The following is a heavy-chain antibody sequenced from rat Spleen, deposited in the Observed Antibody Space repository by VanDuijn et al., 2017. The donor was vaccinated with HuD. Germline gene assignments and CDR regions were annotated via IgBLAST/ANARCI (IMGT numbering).Heavy chain of an antibody. CDR3: ARYGGYNFDY. CDR2: ISYSGTT. Sequence: EVQLQESGPGLVKPSQSLSLTCSVTGYSITSNYWVWIRKFPGNKMEWIGHISYSGTTSYNPSLKSRFSITRDTSKNQFFLQLNSVTTEDTATYYCARYGGYNFDYWGQGVMVTVSS. J-gene: IGHJ2*01. V-gene: IGHV3-1*01. D-gene: IGHD1-11*01. CDR1: GYSITSNY.